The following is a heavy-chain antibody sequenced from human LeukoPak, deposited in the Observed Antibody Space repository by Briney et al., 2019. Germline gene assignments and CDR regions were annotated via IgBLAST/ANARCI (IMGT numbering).Heavy chain of an antibody. J-gene: IGHJ4*02. CDR3: TKGRSNHY. D-gene: IGHD3-10*01. CDR2: INQDGSEN. CDR1: GFTFRYFW. V-gene: IGHV3-7*01. Sequence: PGGSLRLSCAASGFTFRYFWIGWVRQAPGKGLEWVANINQDGSENYYVDSVTGRFTIPRDNAKNSLYLQMNSLRAEDTAVYYCTKGRSNHYWGQGSLVTVST.